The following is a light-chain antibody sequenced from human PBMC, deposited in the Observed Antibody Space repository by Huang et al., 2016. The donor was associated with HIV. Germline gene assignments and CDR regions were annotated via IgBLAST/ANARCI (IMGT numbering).Light chain of an antibody. CDR3: QQYNNWPRT. CDR1: QSVSSN. J-gene: IGKJ1*01. Sequence: EIVMRQSPATLSASPGERATLSCTASQSVSSNLAWYQQKPRQAPRLLIYGASTRATGIPARFSGSGSGTDFTLTISSLQSEDFAVYYCQQYNNWPRTFGQGTKVEI. V-gene: IGKV3-15*01. CDR2: GAS.